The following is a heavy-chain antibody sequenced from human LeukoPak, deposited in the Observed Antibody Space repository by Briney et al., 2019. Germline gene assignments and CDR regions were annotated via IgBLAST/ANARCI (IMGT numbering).Heavy chain of an antibody. CDR2: IYHSGST. CDR3: AGATLGYCSSTSCSWVGMDV. D-gene: IGHD2-2*01. CDR1: GGSISSGGYS. J-gene: IGHJ6*02. V-gene: IGHV4-30-2*01. Sequence: DPSETLSLTCAVSGGSISSGGYSWSWIRQPPGKGLEWIGYIYHSGSTYYNPSLKSRVTISVDRSKNQFSLKLSSVTAADTAVYYCAGATLGYCSSTSCSWVGMDVWGQETTVTVSS.